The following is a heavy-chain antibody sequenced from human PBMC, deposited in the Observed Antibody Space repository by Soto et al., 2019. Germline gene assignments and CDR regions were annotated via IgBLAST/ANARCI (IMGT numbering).Heavy chain of an antibody. V-gene: IGHV1-46*01. J-gene: IGHJ6*02. Sequence: GASVKVSCKASGYTFTSYYMHWVRQAPGQGLEWMGIINPSGGSTSYAQKFQGRVTMTRDTSTSTVYMELSSLRSEDTAVYYCARDLRRYYGSGSPIGDYYYGMDVWGQGTTVTVSS. CDR2: INPSGGST. CDR1: GYTFTSYY. D-gene: IGHD3-10*01. CDR3: ARDLRRYYGSGSPIGDYYYGMDV.